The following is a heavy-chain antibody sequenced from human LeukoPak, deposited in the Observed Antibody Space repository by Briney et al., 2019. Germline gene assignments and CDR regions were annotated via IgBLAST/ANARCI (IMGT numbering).Heavy chain of an antibody. Sequence: PSETLSLTCAVYGGSFSGYYWSWIRQPPGKGLEWIGEINHSGSTNYNPSLKSRVTISVDTSKNQFSLKLSSVTAADTAVYYCARHASPSYSSSWYYWGQGTLVTASS. V-gene: IGHV4-34*01. CDR3: ARHASPSYSSSWYY. J-gene: IGHJ4*02. CDR2: INHSGST. D-gene: IGHD6-13*01. CDR1: GGSFSGYY.